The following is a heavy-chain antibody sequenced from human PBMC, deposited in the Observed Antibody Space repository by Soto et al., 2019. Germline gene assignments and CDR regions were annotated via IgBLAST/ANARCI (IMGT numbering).Heavy chain of an antibody. Sequence: LRLSCAASDFTFRTYPMHWVRQAPGKGLEWVSIISSSGDATYYLDSVKGRLTISRDNSRNTRHLQMNSLRDEDAALYFCAKNGDFWSWGMDVWGQGTTVTVSS. CDR2: ISSSGDAT. D-gene: IGHD3-3*01. CDR1: DFTFRTYP. V-gene: IGHV3-23*01. J-gene: IGHJ6*02. CDR3: AKNGDFWSWGMDV.